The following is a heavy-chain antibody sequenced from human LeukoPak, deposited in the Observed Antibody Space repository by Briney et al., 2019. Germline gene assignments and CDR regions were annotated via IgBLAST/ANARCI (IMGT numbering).Heavy chain of an antibody. V-gene: IGHV4-61*09. D-gene: IGHD3-10*01. J-gene: IGHJ4*02. CDR2: IFTTGNT. CDR3: ARDPVLLWFGESPLYFDY. CDR1: GGSFSSGSSY. Sequence: SQTLSLTCSVSGGSFSSGSSYWFWIRQPAGKGLEWIGHIFTTGNTNYNPSLKSRVTISIDTSKNQFSLKLSSVTAADTAVYYCARDPVLLWFGESPLYFDYWGQGTLVTVSS.